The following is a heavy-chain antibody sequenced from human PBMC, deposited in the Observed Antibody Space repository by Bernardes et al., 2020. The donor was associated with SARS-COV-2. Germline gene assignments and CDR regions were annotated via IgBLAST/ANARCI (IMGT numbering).Heavy chain of an antibody. V-gene: IGHV4-39*01. Sequence: SETLSLTCTVSGGSISSSSYYWGWLRQPPGKGLDWIGNIYYSGITYYNPSLKSRVTMSIDTSKNQFSLKLSSVTAADTAVYYCARRLQYYSVSWGQGTLVTVSS. CDR1: GGSISSSSYY. CDR3: ARRLQYYSVS. CDR2: IYYSGIT. J-gene: IGHJ4*02.